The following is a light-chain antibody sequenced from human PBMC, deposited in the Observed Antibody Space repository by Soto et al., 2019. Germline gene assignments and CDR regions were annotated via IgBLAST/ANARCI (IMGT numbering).Light chain of an antibody. CDR3: QSYDSSLSGPYV. V-gene: IGLV1-40*01. CDR1: SSNIGAGYD. Sequence: QSVLTQPPSVSGAPGQRVPISCTGSSSNIGAGYDVHWYQQLPGTAPKLLIYGNSNRPSGVPDRLSGSKSGTSASLAITGLQAEDEADYYCQSYDSSLSGPYVFGTGTKVTVL. J-gene: IGLJ1*01. CDR2: GNS.